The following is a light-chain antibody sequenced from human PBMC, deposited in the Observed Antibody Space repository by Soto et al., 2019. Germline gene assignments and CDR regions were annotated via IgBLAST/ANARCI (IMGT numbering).Light chain of an antibody. V-gene: IGLV2-14*01. Sequence: QSALTQPASVSGSPGQSITISCTGTSSDVGNYNYVSWYQQHPGKAPKLMIYDVSNRPSGVSDRFSGSKSGNTASLTISGVQAEDEADYYCSSFVSSSGLVVFGGGTQLTVL. CDR3: SSFVSSSGLVV. CDR2: DVS. J-gene: IGLJ2*01. CDR1: SSDVGNYNY.